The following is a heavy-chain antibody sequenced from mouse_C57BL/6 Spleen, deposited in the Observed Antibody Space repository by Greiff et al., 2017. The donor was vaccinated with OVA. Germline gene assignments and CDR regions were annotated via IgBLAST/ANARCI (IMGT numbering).Heavy chain of an antibody. J-gene: IGHJ2*01. CDR2: IYPGSGST. CDR1: GYTFTSYW. Sequence: QVQLKQPGAELVKPGASVKMSCKASGYTFTSYWITWVKQRPGQGLAWIGDIYPGSGSTNYNEKFKSKATLTVDTSSTTAYMHLSSLTSEASAVYSCARGGYFDYWGQGTTLTVSS. CDR3: ARGGYFDY. V-gene: IGHV1-55*01.